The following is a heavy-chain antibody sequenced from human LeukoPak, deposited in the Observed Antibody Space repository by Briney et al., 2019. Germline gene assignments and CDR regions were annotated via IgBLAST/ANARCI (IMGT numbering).Heavy chain of an antibody. V-gene: IGHV4-31*03. J-gene: IGHJ4*02. CDR3: ARLRGGRWRSGYYFDY. CDR1: GGSISSGGDY. Sequence: TSQTLSLTCTVSGGSISSGGDYWSWIRQHPGKGLEWIGYIYYSETPFYNPSLKSRVSISLDTSKRQFSLKLTSVTAADTAVYYCARLRGGRWRSGYYFDYWGQGTLVTVSS. D-gene: IGHD2-15*01. CDR2: IYYSETP.